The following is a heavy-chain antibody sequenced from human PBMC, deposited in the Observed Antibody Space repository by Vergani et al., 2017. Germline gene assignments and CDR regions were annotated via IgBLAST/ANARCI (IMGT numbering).Heavy chain of an antibody. Sequence: QVQLVQSGAEVKKPGASVKVSCKASGYTFTSYDINWVRQATGQGLEWMGWMNPNSGNTGYAQKFQGRVTITRDTSASTAYMELSSLRSEDTAVYYCARGGVLYCSGGSCYSEYFQHWGQGTLVTVSS. CDR1: GYTFTSYD. V-gene: IGHV1-8*01. D-gene: IGHD2-15*01. CDR2: MNPNSGNT. J-gene: IGHJ1*01. CDR3: ARGGVLYCSGGSCYSEYFQH.